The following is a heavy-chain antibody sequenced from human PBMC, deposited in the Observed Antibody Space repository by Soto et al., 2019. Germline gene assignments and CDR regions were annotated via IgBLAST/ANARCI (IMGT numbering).Heavy chain of an antibody. D-gene: IGHD1-1*01. V-gene: IGHV4-4*07. CDR2: IYTSGRT. CDR3: AANWNYFGY. Sequence: PSVTLSLTCTVSGGSISSYYWSWIRQPAGKGLEWIGRIYTSGRTTYNPSLTSRLTMSVDTSKNQFSRKLTSVTAADTAVYYCAANWNYFGYWGQGTLVTVPS. CDR1: GGSISSYY. J-gene: IGHJ4*02.